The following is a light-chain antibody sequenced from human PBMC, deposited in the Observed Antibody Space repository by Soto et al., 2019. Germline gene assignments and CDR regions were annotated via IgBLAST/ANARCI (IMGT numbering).Light chain of an antibody. CDR1: NSNIGAGYG. Sequence: QSALTQPPSVSGAPGQRVTISCTGSNSNIGAGYGVHWYQQLPGTAPKLLIYSNNNRPSGVPDRFSGSKSGTSASLAITGLQAGDEADYYCQSYDGSLSGVLFGGGTQLTVL. CDR3: QSYDGSLSGVL. J-gene: IGLJ2*01. V-gene: IGLV1-40*01. CDR2: SNN.